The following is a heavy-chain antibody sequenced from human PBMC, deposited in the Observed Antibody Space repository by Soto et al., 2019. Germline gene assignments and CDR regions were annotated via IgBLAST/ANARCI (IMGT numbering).Heavy chain of an antibody. J-gene: IGHJ5*02. V-gene: IGHV1-46*01. Sequence: GASVKVSYKASGYTFTSHYMHWVRQAPGQGLEWMGIINPSGGSTSYAQKFQGRVTMTRDTTTSTAYMQLSSLRSEDTAVYYCARDRSSPHSSSCVNWFDPWGQGTLVTVSS. CDR2: INPSGGST. CDR3: ARDRSSPHSSSCVNWFDP. CDR1: GYTFTSHY. D-gene: IGHD6-6*01.